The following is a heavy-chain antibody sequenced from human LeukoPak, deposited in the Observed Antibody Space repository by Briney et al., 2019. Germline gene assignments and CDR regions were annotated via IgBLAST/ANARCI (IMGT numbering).Heavy chain of an antibody. CDR1: GGTFSSYA. V-gene: IGHV1-69*13. D-gene: IGHD3-22*01. CDR3: ARGRPYDDDRSGYLA. J-gene: IGHJ5*02. CDR2: IIPIFGTA. Sequence: SVKVSCKASGGTFSSYAISWVRQAPGQGLEWMGGIIPIFGTANYAQKFQGRVTITADESTSTAYMGLSSLRSEDTAVYYCARGRPYDDDRSGYLAWGQGNLLTVSS.